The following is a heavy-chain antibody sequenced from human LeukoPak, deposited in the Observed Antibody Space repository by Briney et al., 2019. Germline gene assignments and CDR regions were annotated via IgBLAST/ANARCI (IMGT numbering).Heavy chain of an antibody. D-gene: IGHD3-22*01. J-gene: IGHJ4*02. CDR1: GFTFSSFW. Sequence: GGSLRLSCAASGFTFSSFWMHWVRQAPGKGLVWVSRINSDGSTTSYADSVKGRFTISRDNSKNTLYLQMNSLRAEDTAVYYCAKEVDYYDSSGYYTYWGQGTLVTVSS. V-gene: IGHV3-74*01. CDR3: AKEVDYYDSSGYYTY. CDR2: INSDGSTT.